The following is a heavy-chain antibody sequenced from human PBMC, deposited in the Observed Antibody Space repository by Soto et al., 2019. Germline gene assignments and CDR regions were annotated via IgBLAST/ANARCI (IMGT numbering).Heavy chain of an antibody. D-gene: IGHD2-15*01. CDR1: GFTFSNYW. CDR2: VNSDGSNT. Sequence: GGSLRLSCAASGFTFSNYWMHWVRQVSGKGLEWVSYVNSDGSNTKYADSVKGRFTISRDNAKSILFLQADSLRADDTAVYYCTRGRYCTDASCYNSRFDPWGQGTLVTVSS. J-gene: IGHJ5*02. V-gene: IGHV3-74*01. CDR3: TRGRYCTDASCYNSRFDP.